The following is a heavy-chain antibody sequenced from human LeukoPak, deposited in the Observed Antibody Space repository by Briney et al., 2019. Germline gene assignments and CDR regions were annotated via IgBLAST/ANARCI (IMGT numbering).Heavy chain of an antibody. CDR1: GFTFNNYN. J-gene: IGHJ6*03. D-gene: IGHD4-17*01. CDR2: ITRDSIYT. CDR3: ARDPYNGYYGDDYYYYMDV. V-gene: IGHV3-21*01. Sequence: PGGSLRLSCAASGFTFNNYNMNWVRQTPGEGLEWVSSITRDSIYTFYADSVRGRFTISRDKAKNLLSLQMNSLRAEDTAVYYCARDPYNGYYGDDYYYYMDVWGKGTTVTISS.